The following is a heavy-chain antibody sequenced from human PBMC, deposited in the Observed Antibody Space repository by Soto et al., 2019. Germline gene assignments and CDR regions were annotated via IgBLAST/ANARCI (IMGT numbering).Heavy chain of an antibody. CDR2: IIPIFGTA. J-gene: IGHJ5*02. CDR3: AREYSGGYYWFVP. CDR1: GGTFSSYA. Sequence: ASVKVSCKASGGTFSSYAISWVRQAPGQGLEWMGGIIPIFGTANYSQKFQGRVTITADESTSTAYMELSSLRSEDTAVYYCAREYSGGYYWFVPWGQGTLVTVSS. V-gene: IGHV1-69*13. D-gene: IGHD3-22*01.